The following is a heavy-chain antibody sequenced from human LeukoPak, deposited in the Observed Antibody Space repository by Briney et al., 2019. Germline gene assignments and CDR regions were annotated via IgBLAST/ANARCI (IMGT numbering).Heavy chain of an antibody. CDR1: GYTFTGYY. J-gene: IGHJ5*02. V-gene: IGHV1-2*02. CDR2: INPNSGGT. D-gene: IGHD3-3*01. Sequence: ASMKVSCKASGYTFTGYYMHWVRQAPGQGLEWMGWINPNSGGTNYAQKFQGRVTMTRDTSISTAYMELSRLRSDDTAAYYCARGGSRNYDFWSGYYSRNWFDPWGQGTLVTVSS. CDR3: ARGGSRNYDFWSGYYSRNWFDP.